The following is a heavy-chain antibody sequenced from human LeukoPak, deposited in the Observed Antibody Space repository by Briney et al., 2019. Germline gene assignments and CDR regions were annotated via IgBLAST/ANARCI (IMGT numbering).Heavy chain of an antibody. CDR3: EGAWS. CDR1: GFTFSSYL. CDR2: INQDGSKK. Sequence: GGSLRLSCAASGFTFSSYLMNWVRQAPGKGLEWVANINQDGSKKNYVDSMKGRFTISRDNAKNPLYLQMNSLRAEDTAVYYCEGAWSWGQGALVTVSS. J-gene: IGHJ5*02. D-gene: IGHD6-19*01. V-gene: IGHV3-7*01.